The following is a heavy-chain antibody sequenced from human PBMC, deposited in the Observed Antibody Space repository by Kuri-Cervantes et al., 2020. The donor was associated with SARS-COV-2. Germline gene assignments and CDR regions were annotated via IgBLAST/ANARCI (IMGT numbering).Heavy chain of an antibody. V-gene: IGHV3-53*01. CDR2: IYSGGST. Sequence: GESLKISCAASGFTVSSNYMSWVRQAPGKGLEWVSVIYSGGSTYYADSVKGRFTISRDNSKNTLYLQMNGLRAEDTAVYYCARDRGYGGLRYYFDYWGQGTLVTVSS. CDR1: GFTVSSNY. D-gene: IGHD5-12*01. J-gene: IGHJ4*02. CDR3: ARDRGYGGLRYYFDY.